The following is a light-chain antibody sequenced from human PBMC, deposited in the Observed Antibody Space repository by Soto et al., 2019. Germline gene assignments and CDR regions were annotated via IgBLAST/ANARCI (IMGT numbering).Light chain of an antibody. Sequence: EIVMTQSPATLSVSPGERATLSCRASQSVTSNLAWYQQKPGQAPRLLIYAASTRATGIPARFSGSGSGTEFTLTLSSLQSEDSAVYYCQQYNYWVTFGGGTKVEIK. CDR2: AAS. J-gene: IGKJ4*01. CDR3: QQYNYWVT. V-gene: IGKV3-15*01. CDR1: QSVTSN.